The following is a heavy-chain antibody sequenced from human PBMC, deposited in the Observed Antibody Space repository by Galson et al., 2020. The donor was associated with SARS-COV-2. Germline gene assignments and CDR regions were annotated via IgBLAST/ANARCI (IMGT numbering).Heavy chain of an antibody. CDR2: ISSSGSA. V-gene: IGHV4-59*04. CDR3: AMISSGPLDFDY. CDR1: GGSISSNY. J-gene: IGHJ4*02. D-gene: IGHD3-22*01. Sequence: SQTLSLTCTVSGGSISSNYWSWIRQPPGKGLEWIGYISSSGSAYYSPSLKSRVTMSVDTSKNQFSLKLSSVTATNTAVYYCAMISSGPLDFDYWGQGTLVTVSS.